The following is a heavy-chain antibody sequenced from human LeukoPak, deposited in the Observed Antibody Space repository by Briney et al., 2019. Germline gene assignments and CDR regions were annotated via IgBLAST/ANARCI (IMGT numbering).Heavy chain of an antibody. Sequence: GRSLRLSCAASGFTFSSYAMYWVRQAPGKGLEWVAVISYDGSNKYYADSVKGRFTISRDNSKNTLFLQMNSLRAEDTAVYYCAKGGRLVARVFYWGQGTLVTVSS. CDR2: ISYDGSNK. D-gene: IGHD2-8*02. V-gene: IGHV3-30-3*01. J-gene: IGHJ4*02. CDR1: GFTFSSYA. CDR3: AKGGRLVARVFY.